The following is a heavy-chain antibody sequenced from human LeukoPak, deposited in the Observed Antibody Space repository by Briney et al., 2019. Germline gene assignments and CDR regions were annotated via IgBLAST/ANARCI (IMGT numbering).Heavy chain of an antibody. CDR1: GGSFSTYY. Sequence: PSETLSLTCAVYGGSFSTYYWSWIRQPPGKGLEWIGYIYYSGSTNYNPSLKSRVTISVDTSKNQFSLKLSSVTAADTAVYYCARDSGLGYCSGGSCTPLARSNWFDPWGQGTLVTVSS. D-gene: IGHD2-15*01. V-gene: IGHV4-59*01. J-gene: IGHJ5*02. CDR3: ARDSGLGYCSGGSCTPLARSNWFDP. CDR2: IYYSGST.